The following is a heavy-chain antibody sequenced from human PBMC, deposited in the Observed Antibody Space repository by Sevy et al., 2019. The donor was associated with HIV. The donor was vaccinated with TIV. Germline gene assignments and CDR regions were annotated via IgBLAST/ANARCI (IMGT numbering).Heavy chain of an antibody. Sequence: GESLKISCAASGFTLSTYSMNWVRQAPGKGLEWVSSISSSSYIYYADSVKGRFTISRDNAKNSLYLQMKSLRAEDTAVYYCVRDGGCSSTSCLLYFDYWGQGTLVTVSS. J-gene: IGHJ4*02. CDR1: GFTLSTYS. D-gene: IGHD2-2*01. V-gene: IGHV3-21*01. CDR3: VRDGGCSSTSCLLYFDY. CDR2: ISSSSYI.